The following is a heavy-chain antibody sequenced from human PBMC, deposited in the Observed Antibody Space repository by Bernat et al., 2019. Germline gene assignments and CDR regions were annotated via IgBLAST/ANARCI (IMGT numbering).Heavy chain of an antibody. CDR1: GFTFSPYW. J-gene: IGHJ6*02. CDR3: AREVYFGLDV. CDR2: MNSDGSSI. Sequence: EVQLVESGGGLVQTGGSLRLSCATSGFTFSPYWMHWVRQAPGKGLVWVSRMNSDGSSISYADSVKGRFTISRDNAKNTLYLQMNSLRADGSAVYYCAREVYFGLDVWGQGTTVTVSS. V-gene: IGHV3-74*01.